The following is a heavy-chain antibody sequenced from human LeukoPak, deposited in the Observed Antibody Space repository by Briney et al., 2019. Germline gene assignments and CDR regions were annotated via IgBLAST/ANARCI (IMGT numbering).Heavy chain of an antibody. CDR1: GYTFTAYY. Sequence: GASVKVSCKASGYTFTAYYINWVRQAPGQGLEWMGRINPNSGGTNYAQKFQGRVTMTRDTSISTPYMELSRLRSDDTAVYYCARELGLGIMVRGFIRWGQGTLVTVSS. V-gene: IGHV1-2*06. J-gene: IGHJ4*02. CDR2: INPNSGGT. CDR3: ARELGLGIMVRGFIR. D-gene: IGHD3-10*01.